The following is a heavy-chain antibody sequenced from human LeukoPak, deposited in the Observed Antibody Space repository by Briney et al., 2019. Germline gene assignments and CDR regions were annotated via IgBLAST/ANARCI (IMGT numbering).Heavy chain of an antibody. D-gene: IGHD1-26*01. V-gene: IGHV1-2*02. CDR2: INPNSGAT. CDR1: GYTFTDYY. CDR3: ASVYSAKDLAQLDY. Sequence: ASVKVSCKASGYTFTDYYVRWVRQPPGQGLEWMGWINPNSGATKYAQKFQGRVTMTRVTSIRTAYMELTILTSDDTAMYYCASVYSAKDLAQLDYWGQGTLVTVSS. J-gene: IGHJ4*02.